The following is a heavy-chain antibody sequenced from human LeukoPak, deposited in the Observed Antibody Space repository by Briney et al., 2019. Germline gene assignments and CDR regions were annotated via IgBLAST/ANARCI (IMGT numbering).Heavy chain of an antibody. CDR3: ARDHRRYGPVHRYFDY. CDR1: GYTFTTYG. D-gene: IGHD5-18*01. J-gene: IGHJ4*02. V-gene: IGHV1-18*01. Sequence: GASVKVSCKASGYTFTTYGITWVRQAPGQGLEWMGLINPTGGSTGYAQKFQGRVTITADKSTSIAYMELSGLRSDDTAVYYCARDHRRYGPVHRYFDYWGQGTLVTVSS. CDR2: INPTGGST.